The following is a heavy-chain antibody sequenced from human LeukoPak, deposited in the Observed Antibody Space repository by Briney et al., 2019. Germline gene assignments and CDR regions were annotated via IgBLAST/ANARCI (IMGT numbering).Heavy chain of an antibody. CDR2: INPSGGST. D-gene: IGHD6-13*01. CDR1: GYTFTSYS. Sequence: ASVKVSCKASGYTFTSYSLHWVRQAPGQGLEWMGIINPSGGSTSYAQKFQGRVTMTRDMSTSTVYLELSSLRSEDTAVYSCARDGPFHTTAGKGVFDIWGKGTMVTVSS. CDR3: ARDGPFHTTAGKGVFDI. V-gene: IGHV1-46*01. J-gene: IGHJ3*02.